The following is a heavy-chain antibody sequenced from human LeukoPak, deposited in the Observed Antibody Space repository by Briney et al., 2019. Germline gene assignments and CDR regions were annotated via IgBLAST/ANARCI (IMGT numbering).Heavy chain of an antibody. J-gene: IGHJ4*02. D-gene: IGHD2-15*01. V-gene: IGHV3-30-3*01. CDR2: ISYDGSNK. CDR3: ARAPTRYCSGGSCYLPFDY. Sequence: GRSLRLSCAASGFTFSSYAMHWVRQAPGKGLEWVAVISYDGSNKYYADSVKGRFTISRDNSKNTLYPQMNSLRAEDTAVYYCARAPTRYCSGGSCYLPFDYWGQGTLVTVSS. CDR1: GFTFSSYA.